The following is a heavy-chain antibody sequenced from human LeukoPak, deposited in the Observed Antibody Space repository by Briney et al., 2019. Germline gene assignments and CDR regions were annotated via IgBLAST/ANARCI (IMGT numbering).Heavy chain of an antibody. CDR2: IKEDGSET. CDR1: GFVFSNSR. J-gene: IGHJ4*02. D-gene: IGHD4/OR15-4a*01. V-gene: IGHV3-7*01. CDR3: ARRKEVQTTFDY. Sequence: PGGSLRLSCAASGFVFSNSRMGWVRLAPGKGLEWVANIKEDGSETYYVDSVKGRFTISRDNAKNSLDLQMNSLRDEDTAVYYCARRKEVQTTFDYWGQGTLVTVSS.